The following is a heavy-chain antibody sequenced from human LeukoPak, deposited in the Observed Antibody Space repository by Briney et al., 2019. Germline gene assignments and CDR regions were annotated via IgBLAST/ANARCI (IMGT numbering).Heavy chain of an antibody. V-gene: IGHV3-23*01. D-gene: IGHD2-21*02. CDR1: GFTFSSYA. CDR3: AKAYCGGDCYSYYFDY. Sequence: PGGSLRLSWAASGFTFSSYAMGWVRQAPGKGLEWVSGISGSGGSTYYADAVKGRFTISRDNSKNTLYLQMNSLRAEDTAVYYCAKAYCGGDCYSYYFDYWGQGTLVTVSS. CDR2: ISGSGGST. J-gene: IGHJ4*02.